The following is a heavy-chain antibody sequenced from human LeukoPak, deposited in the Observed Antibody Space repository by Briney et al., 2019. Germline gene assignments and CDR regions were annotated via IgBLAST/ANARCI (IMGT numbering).Heavy chain of an antibody. CDR2: INPNSGGT. V-gene: IGHV1-2*02. J-gene: IGHJ6*02. Sequence: GASVKVSCKASEYTFTGYYMHWVRQAPGQGLEWMGWINPNSGGTNYAQKFQGRVTMTRDTSISTAYMELSRLRSDDTAVYYCARAGGDTTYYYYGMDVWGQGTTVTVSS. D-gene: IGHD2/OR15-2a*01. CDR1: EYTFTGYY. CDR3: ARAGGDTTYYYYGMDV.